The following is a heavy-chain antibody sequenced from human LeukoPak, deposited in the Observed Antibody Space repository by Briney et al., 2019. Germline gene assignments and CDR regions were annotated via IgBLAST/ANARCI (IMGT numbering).Heavy chain of an antibody. J-gene: IGHJ6*02. CDR3: ARVVDIVVVPAAIHYYYGMDV. CDR1: GGTFSSYA. D-gene: IGHD2-2*01. CDR2: IIPIFGTA. V-gene: IGHV1-69*13. Sequence: SVKVSCKASGGTFSSYAISWVRQAPGQGLEWMGGIIPIFGTANYAQKFQGRVTITADESTSTAYMELSSLRSEDTAVYCCARVVDIVVVPAAIHYYYGMDVWGQGTTVTVSS.